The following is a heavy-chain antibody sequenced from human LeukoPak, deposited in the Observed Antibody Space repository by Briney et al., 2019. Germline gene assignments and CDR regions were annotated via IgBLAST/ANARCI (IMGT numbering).Heavy chain of an antibody. Sequence: PGGSLRLSCAASGFTFNDCSMNWVRQAPGKGLEWVSAISGSGGSTYYADSVKGRFTISRDNSKNTLYLQMNSLRAEDTAVYYCAKDSKAVVRGSWGQGTLVTVSS. J-gene: IGHJ5*02. CDR3: AKDSKAVVRGS. V-gene: IGHV3-23*01. CDR1: GFTFNDCS. D-gene: IGHD3-10*01. CDR2: ISGSGGST.